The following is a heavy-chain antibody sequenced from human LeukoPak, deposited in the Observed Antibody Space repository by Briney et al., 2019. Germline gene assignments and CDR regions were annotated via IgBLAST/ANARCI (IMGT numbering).Heavy chain of an antibody. Sequence: SETLSLTCTVSGGSISSSSYYWGWIRQPPGKGLEWIGSIYYSGSTYYNPSLKSRVTISVDTSKNQFSLRLSSVTAADTAVYYCARLSQLGSSWYGRGYYYMDVWGKGTTVTVS. CDR3: ARLSQLGSSWYGRGYYYMDV. CDR1: GGSISSSSYY. CDR2: IYYSGST. J-gene: IGHJ6*03. D-gene: IGHD6-13*01. V-gene: IGHV4-39*01.